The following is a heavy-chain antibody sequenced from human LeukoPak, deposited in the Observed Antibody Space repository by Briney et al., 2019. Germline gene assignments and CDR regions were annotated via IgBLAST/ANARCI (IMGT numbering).Heavy chain of an antibody. CDR2: IYYSGST. CDR1: GGSISSHY. CDR3: ARDQGTAMVPDWYFDP. V-gene: IGHV4-59*11. Sequence: SETLSLTCTVSGGSISSHYWSWIRQPPGKGLEWIGYIYYSGSTNYNPSLKSRVTISVDTSKNQFSLKLSSVTAADTAVDYCARDQGTAMVPDWYFDPWGRGTLVTVSS. J-gene: IGHJ2*01. D-gene: IGHD5-18*01.